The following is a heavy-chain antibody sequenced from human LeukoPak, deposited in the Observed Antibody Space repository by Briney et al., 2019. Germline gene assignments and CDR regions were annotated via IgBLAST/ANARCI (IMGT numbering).Heavy chain of an antibody. J-gene: IGHJ4*02. CDR1: GFTFSSYA. V-gene: IGHV3-30-3*01. CDR3: ARVLAARPV. D-gene: IGHD6-6*01. CDR2: ISYDGSNK. Sequence: GGSLRLSCAASGFTFSSYAMHWVRQAPGKGLEWVAVISYDGSNKYYADSVKGRFTISRDNSKNTLYLQMNSLRAEDTAVYYCARVLAARPVWGQGTLVTVSS.